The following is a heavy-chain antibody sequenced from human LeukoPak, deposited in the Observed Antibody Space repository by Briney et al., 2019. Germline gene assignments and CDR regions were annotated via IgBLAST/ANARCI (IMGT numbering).Heavy chain of an antibody. CDR3: AKEATMVRGLSWFDP. D-gene: IGHD3-10*01. CDR2: IYYSGST. J-gene: IGHJ5*02. Sequence: SETLSLTCTVSGGSISSYYWSWIRQPPGKGLEWIGYIYYSGSTNYNPSLKSRVTISVDTSKNQFSLKLSSVTAADTAVYYCAKEATMVRGLSWFDPWGQGTLVTVSS. V-gene: IGHV4-59*12. CDR1: GGSISSYY.